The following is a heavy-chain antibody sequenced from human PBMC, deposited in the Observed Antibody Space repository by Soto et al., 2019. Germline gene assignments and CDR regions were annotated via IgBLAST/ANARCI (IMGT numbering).Heavy chain of an antibody. CDR1: GYTLTELS. V-gene: IGHV1-24*01. CDR2: FEPEDGDT. Sequence: ASVKVSCKVSGYTLTELSMHWVRQAPGKGLEGMGGFEPEDGDTTYAQNFQARVTMTEVTSTDTAYMDLSSLRSEDTALYYSATYRGGSSLSINWFDPWRQGTLVTVSS. CDR3: ATYRGGSSLSINWFDP. J-gene: IGHJ5*02. D-gene: IGHD6-13*01.